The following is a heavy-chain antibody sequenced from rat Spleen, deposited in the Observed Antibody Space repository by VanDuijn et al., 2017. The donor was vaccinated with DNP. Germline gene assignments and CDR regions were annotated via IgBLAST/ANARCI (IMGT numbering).Heavy chain of an antibody. Sequence: EVQLQESGPGLVKPSQSLSLTCSVTGYSITSSYRWNWIRKFPGNKLEWMGYINSAGSTNYNPSLKSRISITRDTSKNQFFLQVNSVTTEDTATYYCARSVLTTEGPWGQGVMVTVSS. CDR2: INSAGST. V-gene: IGHV3-3*01. D-gene: IGHD1-11*01. J-gene: IGHJ2*01. CDR3: ARSVLTTEGP. CDR1: GYSITSSYR.